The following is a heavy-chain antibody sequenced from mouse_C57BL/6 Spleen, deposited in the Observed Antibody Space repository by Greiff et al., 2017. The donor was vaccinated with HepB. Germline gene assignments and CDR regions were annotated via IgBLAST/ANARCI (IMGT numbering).Heavy chain of an antibody. V-gene: IGHV1-18*01. CDR2: INPNNGGT. Sequence: EVQLQQSGPELVKPGASVKIPCKASGYTFTDYNMDWVKQSHGKSLEWIGDINPNNGGTIYNQKFKGKATLTVDKSSSTAYMELRSLTSEDTAVYYCARAGQLRLPAYWGQGTLVTVSA. J-gene: IGHJ3*01. D-gene: IGHD3-2*02. CDR3: ARAGQLRLPAY. CDR1: GYTFTDYN.